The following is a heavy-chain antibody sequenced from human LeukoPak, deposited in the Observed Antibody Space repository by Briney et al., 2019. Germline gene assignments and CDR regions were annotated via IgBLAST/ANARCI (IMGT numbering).Heavy chain of an antibody. D-gene: IGHD6-13*01. CDR3: ARDQSAKEQLVNSLDY. Sequence: ASVKVSCKASGYTFTSYYMHWVRQAPGQGLEWMGIINPSGGSTSYAQKFQGRVTMTRDMSTSTVYMELSSLRSEDTAVYYCARDQSAKEQLVNSLDYWGQGTLVTVSS. J-gene: IGHJ4*02. CDR2: INPSGGST. V-gene: IGHV1-46*01. CDR1: GYTFTSYY.